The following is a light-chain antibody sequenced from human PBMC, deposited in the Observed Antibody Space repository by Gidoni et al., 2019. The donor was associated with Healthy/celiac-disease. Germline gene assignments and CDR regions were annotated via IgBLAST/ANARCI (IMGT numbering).Light chain of an antibody. V-gene: IGLV1-44*01. CDR3: AAWDDSLNGPNWV. CDR2: SNK. Sequence: QSVLTQPPSASGTPGQRVTISCSGSRSNIGSNTVNWYQQRPGTAPKLLIYSNKQRPSGVPDRFSGSKSGTSASLAISGLQSEDEADYYCAAWDDSLNGPNWVFGGGTKLTVL. J-gene: IGLJ3*02. CDR1: RSNIGSNT.